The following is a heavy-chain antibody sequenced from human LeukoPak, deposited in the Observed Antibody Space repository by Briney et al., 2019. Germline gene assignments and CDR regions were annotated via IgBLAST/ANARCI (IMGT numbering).Heavy chain of an antibody. CDR1: GFTFSSYA. Sequence: GRSLRLSCAASGFTFSSYAMHWVRQAPGKGLEWVAVISYDGSNKYYADSVKGRFTISRDNSKNTLYLQMNSLRAEDTAVYYCATTPRDGYNYAFDYRGQGTLVTVSS. D-gene: IGHD5-24*01. J-gene: IGHJ4*02. CDR3: ATTPRDGYNYAFDY. CDR2: ISYDGSNK. V-gene: IGHV3-30-3*01.